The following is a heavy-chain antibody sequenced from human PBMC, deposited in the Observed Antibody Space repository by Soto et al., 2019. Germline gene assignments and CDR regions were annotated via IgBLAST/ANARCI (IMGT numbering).Heavy chain of an antibody. V-gene: IGHV1-3*01. CDR3: ARAISGYVT. D-gene: IGHD5-12*01. J-gene: IGHJ4*02. Sequence: QVQLVQSGAEMKKPGASVKLSCKASGITYNTYDIHWVRQAPGQGLEWMGWVNAGNGDTRYSQNFQGRVTLTRDTSARTVYMDLDRLKFEDTGVYYCARAISGYVTWRQGTLVTVSS. CDR2: VNAGNGDT. CDR1: GITYNTYD.